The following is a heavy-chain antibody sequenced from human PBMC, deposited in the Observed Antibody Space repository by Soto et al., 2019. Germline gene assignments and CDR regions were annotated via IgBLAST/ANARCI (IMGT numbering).Heavy chain of an antibody. V-gene: IGHV5-51*01. J-gene: IGHJ4*02. CDR2: IYPGDSET. CDR1: GYNFTTFW. Sequence: ESLTISCKGSGYNFTTFWIGLVRQMPGKGLEWMGIIYPGDSETKYSPDFEGQVTISADRSTNTAYLQWRSLRASDTAMYYCARLGFPGAIYFDSWGLGTLVTVSS. CDR3: ARLGFPGAIYFDS.